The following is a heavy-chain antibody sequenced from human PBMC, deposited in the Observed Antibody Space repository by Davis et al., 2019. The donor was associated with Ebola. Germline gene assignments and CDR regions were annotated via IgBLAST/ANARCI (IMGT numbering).Heavy chain of an antibody. CDR1: GGSISSTSYY. CDR2: IYYSGST. D-gene: IGHD1-26*01. J-gene: IGHJ5*02. Sequence: PSETLSLTCTVSGGSISSTSYYWGWVRQPPGKGLEWIGSIYYSGSTYYNPSLKSRVTISVDTSKNHFSLKLNSVTAADTAVYYCARGHNIVGATSYWFDPWGQGTLVTVSS. V-gene: IGHV4-39*02. CDR3: ARGHNIVGATSYWFDP.